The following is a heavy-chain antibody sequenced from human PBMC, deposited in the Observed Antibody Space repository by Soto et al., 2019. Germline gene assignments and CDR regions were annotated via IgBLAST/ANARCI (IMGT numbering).Heavy chain of an antibody. V-gene: IGHV4-39*01. CDR3: ARQEYRVRAFDI. Sequence: PSETLSLTCTVSGGSISSSSYYWGWIRQPPGKGLEWIGSIYYSGSTYYNPSLKSRVTISVDTSKNQLSLKLSSVTAADTAVYYCARQEYRVRAFDIWGQGTMVTVSS. CDR2: IYYSGST. D-gene: IGHD5-12*01. J-gene: IGHJ3*02. CDR1: GGSISSSSYY.